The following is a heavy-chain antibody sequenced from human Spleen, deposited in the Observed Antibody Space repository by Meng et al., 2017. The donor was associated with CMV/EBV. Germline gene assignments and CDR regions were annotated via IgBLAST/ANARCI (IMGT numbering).Heavy chain of an antibody. J-gene: IGHJ4*02. Sequence: SETLSLTCAVYSGSFSGYYWSWIRQPPGKGLEWIGEINHSGSTNYNPSLKSRVTVSVDTSKNQFSLKLSSVTAADTAVYYCARATSHHYYFDFWGQGTLVTVSS. V-gene: IGHV4-34*01. CDR3: ARATSHHYYFDF. CDR2: INHSGST. CDR1: SGSFSGYY. D-gene: IGHD1-14*01.